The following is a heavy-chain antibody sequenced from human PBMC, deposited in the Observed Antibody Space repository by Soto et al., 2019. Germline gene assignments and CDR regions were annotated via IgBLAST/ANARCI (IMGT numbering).Heavy chain of an antibody. CDR1: GYTFSSHG. V-gene: IGHV1-18*04. CDR2: ISAYNGNT. D-gene: IGHD3-10*01. CDR3: ARDSSQLYGSGSYYLDY. J-gene: IGHJ4*02. Sequence: ASVKVSCKASGYTFSSHGISWVRQAPGQGLEWMGWISAYNGNTNYAQKLQDRVTMTTDTSTSTAYMELSSLRSEDTAVYYCARDSSQLYGSGSYYLDYWGQGTLVTVSS.